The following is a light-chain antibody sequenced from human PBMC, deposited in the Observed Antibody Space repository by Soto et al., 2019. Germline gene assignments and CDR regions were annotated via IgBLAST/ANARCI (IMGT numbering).Light chain of an antibody. CDR2: TNN. Sequence: QSVLSQPPSASGTPGQRVTISCSGSRSNIGGNTVNWYQQFPGTAPKILIYTNNKRPSGVPDRFSGSKSGNSAALAMSGLQSEDEADYYCAAWDDSLDGPVFGGGTKLTVL. CDR1: RSNIGGNT. V-gene: IGLV1-44*01. J-gene: IGLJ2*01. CDR3: AAWDDSLDGPV.